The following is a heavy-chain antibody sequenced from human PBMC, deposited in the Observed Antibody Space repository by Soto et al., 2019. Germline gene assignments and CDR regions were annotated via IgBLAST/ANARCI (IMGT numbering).Heavy chain of an antibody. V-gene: IGHV1-69*01. Sequence: QVQLVQSGAEVKKPGSSVKVSCKASGGTFSSYAISWVRQAPGQGLEWMGGIIPIFGTANYAQKFQGRVTITADESTSTAYMELSSLISEDTAVYYCARELGYCSGGSCYPPGWFDPWGQGTLVTVSS. CDR1: GGTFSSYA. J-gene: IGHJ5*02. CDR3: ARELGYCSGGSCYPPGWFDP. D-gene: IGHD2-15*01. CDR2: IIPIFGTA.